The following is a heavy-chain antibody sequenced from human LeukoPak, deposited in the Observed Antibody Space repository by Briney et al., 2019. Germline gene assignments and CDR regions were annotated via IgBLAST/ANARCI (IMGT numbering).Heavy chain of an antibody. CDR2: IWYDGSNK. CDR1: GFTFSSYG. D-gene: IGHD1-7*01. J-gene: IGHJ4*02. V-gene: IGHV3-33*01. Sequence: GGSLRLSCAASGFTFSSYGMQWVRQARGKGLEWVAVIWYDGSNKYYADSVKGRFTISRDNSKNTLYLQMNSLRAEDTAVYYCARDPGITGTTSSSQGNDYWGQGTLVTVSS. CDR3: ARDPGITGTTSSSQGNDY.